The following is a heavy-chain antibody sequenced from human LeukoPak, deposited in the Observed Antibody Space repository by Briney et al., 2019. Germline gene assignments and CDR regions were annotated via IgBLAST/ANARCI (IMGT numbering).Heavy chain of an antibody. CDR3: ARDPTTVTTIFDS. CDR1: GVSISAYY. D-gene: IGHD4-17*01. V-gene: IGHV4-4*07. Sequence: SETPSLTCSVSGVSISAYYWSWIRQPAGKGLEWIGRIYPGESIYASENTNYNPSLKSRVSMSGDTSKNQVSLKLRSVTAADTAVYYCARDPTTVTTIFDSWGQGTLVTVSS. CDR2: IYPGESIYASENT. J-gene: IGHJ4*02.